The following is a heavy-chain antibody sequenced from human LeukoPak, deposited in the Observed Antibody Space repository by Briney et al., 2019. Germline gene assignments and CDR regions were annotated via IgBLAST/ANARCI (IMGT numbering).Heavy chain of an antibody. CDR2: IYTSMST. J-gene: IGHJ3*02. V-gene: IGHV4-4*07. CDR3: ARDSPRDYYDSSGYYDYAFDI. CDR1: GGSISSYY. Sequence: SETLSLTCTVSGGSISSYYWSWIRQPVGKGLEWIGRIYTSMSTNYNPSLKSRVTMSVDTSKNQFSLKLSSVTAADTAVYYCARDSPRDYYDSSGYYDYAFDIWGQGTRVTVSS. D-gene: IGHD3-22*01.